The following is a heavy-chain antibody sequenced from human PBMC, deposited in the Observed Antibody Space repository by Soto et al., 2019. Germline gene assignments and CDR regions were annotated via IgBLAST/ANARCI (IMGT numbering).Heavy chain of an antibody. CDR2: ISYDGSNK. J-gene: IGHJ5*02. V-gene: IGHV3-30*18. Sequence: QVQLVESGGGVVQPGRSLRLSCAASGFTFSSYGMHWVRQAPGKGLEWVAVISYDGSNKYYADSVKGRFTISRDNSKNTLYLQMNSLRAEDTAVYYCANQDSGTWGQGTLVTVSS. CDR1: GFTFSSYG. D-gene: IGHD3-10*01. CDR3: ANQDSGT.